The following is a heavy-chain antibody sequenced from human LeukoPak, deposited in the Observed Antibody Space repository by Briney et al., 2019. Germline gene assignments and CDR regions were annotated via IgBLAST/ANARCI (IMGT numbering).Heavy chain of an antibody. D-gene: IGHD2-8*01. V-gene: IGHV3-11*04. CDR2: MSASGTTI. CDR1: GFTFSDFY. J-gene: IGHJ4*02. Sequence: GGSLRLSCVASGFTFSDFYMNWVRQAPGKGLEWVADMSASGTTIFYADSGQGRFTISSDRAKNSLDLQMNSLSGDDTGVYYCARGLPYAMVFDYWGQGTLVTVSS. CDR3: ARGLPYAMVFDY.